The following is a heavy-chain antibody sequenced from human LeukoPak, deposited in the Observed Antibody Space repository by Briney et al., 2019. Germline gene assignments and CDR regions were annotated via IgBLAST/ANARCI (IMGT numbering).Heavy chain of an antibody. CDR2: ISWNSGSI. Sequence: GGSLRLSCAASGFTFSSYEMNWVRQAPGKGLVWVSGISWNSGSIGYADSVKGRFTISRDNAKNSLYLQMNSLRAEDTALYYCAKDPYDILTGYFDYWGQGTLVTVSS. CDR1: GFTFSSYE. J-gene: IGHJ4*02. CDR3: AKDPYDILTGYFDY. D-gene: IGHD3-9*01. V-gene: IGHV3-9*01.